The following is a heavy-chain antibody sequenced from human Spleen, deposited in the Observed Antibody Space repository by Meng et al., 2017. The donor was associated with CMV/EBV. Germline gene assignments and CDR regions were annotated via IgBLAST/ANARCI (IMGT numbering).Heavy chain of an antibody. CDR2: ISAYNGNT. J-gene: IGHJ5*02. CDR3: AREAAAGLDP. V-gene: IGHV1-18*01. CDR1: GGSFSTYA. D-gene: IGHD6-13*01. Sequence: QVQLVQSGAEAKKPGSSVKVSCKASGGSFSTYAINWVRQAPGQGLEWMGWISAYNGNTNYAQKLQGRVTMTTDTSTSTAYMELRSLRSDDTAVYYCAREAAAGLDPWGQGTLVTVSS.